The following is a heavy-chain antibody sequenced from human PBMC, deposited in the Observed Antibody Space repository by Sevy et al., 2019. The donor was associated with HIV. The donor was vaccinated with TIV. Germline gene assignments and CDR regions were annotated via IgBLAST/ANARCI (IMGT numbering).Heavy chain of an antibody. J-gene: IGHJ4*02. V-gene: IGHV3-33*01. Sequence: GGSLILSCAASGFTFSSYGMHWVRQAPGKGLEWVAVIWFDGSNTFYADSVKGRFTISRDIAENTLHLQMNSLRAEDTAVYYCARDLESYNYGAYGPSFMPDYWGQGTVVTVSS. D-gene: IGHD1-1*01. CDR3: ARDLESYNYGAYGPSFMPDY. CDR2: IWFDGSNT. CDR1: GFTFSSYG.